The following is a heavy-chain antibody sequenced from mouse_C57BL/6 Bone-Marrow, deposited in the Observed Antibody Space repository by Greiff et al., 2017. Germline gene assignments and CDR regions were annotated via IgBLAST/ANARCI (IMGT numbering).Heavy chain of an antibody. J-gene: IGHJ3*01. CDR3: ARPPLAY. D-gene: IGHD6-1*01. V-gene: IGHV5-17*01. Sequence: EVKVEESGGGLVKPGGSLKLSCAASGFTFSDYGMHWVRQAPEKGLEWVAYISSGSSTIYYADTVKGRFTISRDNAKNTLFLQMTSLRSEDTAMYYCARPPLAYWGQGTLVTVSA. CDR1: GFTFSDYG. CDR2: ISSGSSTI.